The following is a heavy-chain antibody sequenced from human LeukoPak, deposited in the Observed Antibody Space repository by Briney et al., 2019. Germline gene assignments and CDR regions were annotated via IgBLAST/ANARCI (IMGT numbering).Heavy chain of an antibody. Sequence: PGGSLRLSCAASGFTFSSYWMHWVRQAPGKGLVWVSRINSDGSSASYADSVKGRFTISRDNSKNTLYLQMNSLRAEDTAVYYCAKSGLGYCSSTSCYPDYWGQGTLVTVSS. CDR2: INSDGSSA. V-gene: IGHV3-74*01. CDR3: AKSGLGYCSSTSCYPDY. CDR1: GFTFSSYW. D-gene: IGHD2-2*01. J-gene: IGHJ4*02.